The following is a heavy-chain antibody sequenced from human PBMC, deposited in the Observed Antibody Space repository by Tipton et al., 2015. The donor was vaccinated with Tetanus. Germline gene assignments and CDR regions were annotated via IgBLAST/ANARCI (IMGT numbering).Heavy chain of an antibody. Sequence: QLVQSGAEVKKPGASVKVSCKASGYTFTAYYVHWVRQAPGQGLEWVGMINPSGGSTSYAQKFQGRITLTRVTSTNTVYMELNSLRSDDTAVYYCTRAVMYCDLWGRGTLVTVSS. CDR3: TRAVMYCDL. D-gene: IGHD2-21*01. CDR1: GYTFTAYY. J-gene: IGHJ2*01. CDR2: INPSGGST. V-gene: IGHV1-46*01.